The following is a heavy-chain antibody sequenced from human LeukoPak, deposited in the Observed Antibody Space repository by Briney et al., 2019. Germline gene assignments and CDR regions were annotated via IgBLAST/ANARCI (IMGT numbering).Heavy chain of an antibody. D-gene: IGHD6-19*01. Sequence: GASVKVSCKASGYTFTSYYMHWVRQAPGQGLEWMGWINPNSGGTNYAQKFQGRVTMTRDTSISTAYMELSRLRSDDTAVYYCARDLLYSSGSDYWGQGTLVTVSS. CDR3: ARDLLYSSGSDY. J-gene: IGHJ4*02. V-gene: IGHV1-2*02. CDR1: GYTFTSYY. CDR2: INPNSGGT.